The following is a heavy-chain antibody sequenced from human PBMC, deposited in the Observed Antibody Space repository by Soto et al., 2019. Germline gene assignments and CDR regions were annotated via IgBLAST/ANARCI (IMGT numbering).Heavy chain of an antibody. D-gene: IGHD1-1*01. CDR2: INAGNGNT. CDR3: ARNAVGTYHFDY. J-gene: IGHJ4*02. V-gene: IGHV1-3*01. Sequence: QVQLVQSGAEVKKPGASVKVSCKASGYTFSNYAMHWVRQAPGQRLEWMGWINAGNGNTKYSQKFQGRVTITRDTSESTAYMELRSLRSEDTAVYYCARNAVGTYHFDYWGQGTLVTVSS. CDR1: GYTFSNYA.